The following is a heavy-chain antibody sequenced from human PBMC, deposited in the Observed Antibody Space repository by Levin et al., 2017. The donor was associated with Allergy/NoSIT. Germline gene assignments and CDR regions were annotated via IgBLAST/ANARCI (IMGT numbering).Heavy chain of an antibody. D-gene: IGHD3-22*01. V-gene: IGHV3-30*18. CDR3: AKDRAENCESCGQTVSYFYFYGMDV. J-gene: IGHJ6*02. Sequence: SGGSLRLSCAGSGLNLSTYGMHWVRQAPGKGLEWVAVISYDGTNKYYVDSVRGRFTISRDNAKNTLYLQMNSLIPEDTAVYYCAKDRAENCESCGQTVSYFYFYGMDVWGQGTTVTVSS. CDR2: ISYDGTNK. CDR1: GLNLSTYG.